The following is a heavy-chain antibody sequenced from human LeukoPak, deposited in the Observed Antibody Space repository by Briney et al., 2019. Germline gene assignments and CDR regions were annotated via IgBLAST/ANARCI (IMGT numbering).Heavy chain of an antibody. CDR2: IKQDGSEK. CDR1: GFTFSSYW. CDR3: ASGVDTAGDYYYYYYVDV. D-gene: IGHD5-18*01. V-gene: IGHV3-7*01. J-gene: IGHJ6*03. Sequence: GGSLRLSCAASGFTFSSYWMSWVRQAPGKGLEWVANIKQDGSEKYYVDSVKGRFTISRDNAKNSLYLQMNSLRAEDTAVYYCASGVDTAGDYYYYYYVDVWGKGTTVTVSS.